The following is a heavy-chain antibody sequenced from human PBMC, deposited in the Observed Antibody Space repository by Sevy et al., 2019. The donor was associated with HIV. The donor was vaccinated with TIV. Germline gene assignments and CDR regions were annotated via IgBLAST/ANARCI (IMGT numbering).Heavy chain of an antibody. J-gene: IGHJ3*02. CDR1: DGSISSGDYY. Sequence: SETLSLTCTVSDGSISSGDYYWSWIRQPPGKGLEGIGYIYYSGSTYYNPSLKSRVTISVETSKNQYSLKLSSVTAAATAVYYCATATEDRGLDAFDIWGQGTMVTVSS. D-gene: IGHD4-17*01. CDR3: ATATEDRGLDAFDI. CDR2: IYYSGST. V-gene: IGHV4-30-4*01.